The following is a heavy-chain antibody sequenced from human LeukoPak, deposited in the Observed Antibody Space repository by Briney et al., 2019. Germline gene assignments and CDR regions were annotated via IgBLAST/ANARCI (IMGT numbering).Heavy chain of an antibody. Sequence: PSDTLSLTCAVYGGSFSNYYWSWIRQPPGKGLEWIGEINHSGSTNYNPSPKSRLSISVDTSKNQFSLKLSSVTAADTAVYYCARGYDSSGYVYYHYYMDVWGKGTTVTVSS. D-gene: IGHD3-22*01. CDR3: ARGYDSSGYVYYHYYMDV. CDR1: GGSFSNYY. CDR2: INHSGST. V-gene: IGHV4-34*01. J-gene: IGHJ6*03.